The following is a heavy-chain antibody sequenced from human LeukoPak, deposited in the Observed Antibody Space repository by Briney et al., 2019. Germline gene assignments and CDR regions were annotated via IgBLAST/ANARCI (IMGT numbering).Heavy chain of an antibody. CDR1: GLTFSSSA. V-gene: IGHV3-23*01. CDR2: ISGSDTST. CDR3: AKNLYDFWSGYYWGIDY. J-gene: IGHJ4*02. Sequence: GGSLRLSCAASGLTFSSSAMSWVRQAPGKGLEWVSAISGSDTSTYYADSVKGRFTISRDNSKNTLYLQMNSLRAEDTAVYYCAKNLYDFWSGYYWGIDYWGQGTLVTVSS. D-gene: IGHD3-3*01.